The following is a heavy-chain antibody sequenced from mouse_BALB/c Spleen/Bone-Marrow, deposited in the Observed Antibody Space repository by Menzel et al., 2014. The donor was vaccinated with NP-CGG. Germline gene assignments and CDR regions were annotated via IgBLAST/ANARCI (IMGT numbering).Heavy chain of an antibody. J-gene: IGHJ2*01. V-gene: IGHV1-69*01. D-gene: IGHD2-1*01. CDR2: IDTSDSYT. CDR1: GYTFTDYW. Sequence: VQGVESGAELVMPGASVKMSCKASGYTFTDYWMHWVKQRPGQGLEWIGAIDTSDSYTSYNQKFKGKATLTVDESSSTAYMQLSSPTSEDSAVYYCAFYYGNYGDYWGQGTTLTVSS. CDR3: AFYYGNYGDY.